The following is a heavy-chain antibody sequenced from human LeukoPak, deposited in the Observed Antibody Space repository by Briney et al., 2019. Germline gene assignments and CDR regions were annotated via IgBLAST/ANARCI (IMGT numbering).Heavy chain of an antibody. V-gene: IGHV4-4*07. CDR1: GGSISSYY. CDR2: IYTSGST. Sequence: SETLSLTCTVSGGSISSYYWSWIRQPAGKGLEWIGRIYTSGSTNYNPSLKSRVTMSVDTSKNQFSLKLSSVTAADTAVYYCARALDEGFGELSWAYYFDYWGQGTLVTVSS. CDR3: ARALDEGFGELSWAYYFDY. D-gene: IGHD3-10*01. J-gene: IGHJ4*02.